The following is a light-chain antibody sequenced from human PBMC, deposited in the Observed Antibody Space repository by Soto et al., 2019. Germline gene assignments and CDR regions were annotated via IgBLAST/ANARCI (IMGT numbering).Light chain of an antibody. CDR1: QNLHSF. J-gene: IGKJ5*01. Sequence: EIVLTHSPATLSVSPGEIVTLSCRTSQNLHSFLNWYQQRPGQAPRPLIYDGSKRPAGVPDRISGDGSGTDYTLTISSLEPEDFAVYYCQQRSNWPLHTFGQGTRLEIK. CDR2: DGS. V-gene: IGKV3-11*01. CDR3: QQRSNWPLHT.